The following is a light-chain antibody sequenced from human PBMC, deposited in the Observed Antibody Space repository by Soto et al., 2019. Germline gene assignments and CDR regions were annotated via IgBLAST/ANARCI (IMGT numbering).Light chain of an antibody. CDR2: GAS. CDR3: QHYNNWPRT. V-gene: IGKV3-15*01. Sequence: EIVMTQSPATLSVSPGERATLACRASQSGSSTLAWYQQKPGQAPRLLIYGASTRATGIPARFSGSRSGTEFTLTISSLQSEDFAVYYCQHYNNWPRTFGQGTKVEIK. CDR1: QSGSST. J-gene: IGKJ1*01.